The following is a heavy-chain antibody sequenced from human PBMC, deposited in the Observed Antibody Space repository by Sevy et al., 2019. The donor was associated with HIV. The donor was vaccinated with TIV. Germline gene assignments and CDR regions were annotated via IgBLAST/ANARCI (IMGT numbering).Heavy chain of an antibody. D-gene: IGHD2-15*01. CDR2: FYTGSKT. CDR1: GFPVSSSY. J-gene: IGHJ6*02. V-gene: IGHV3-53*01. Sequence: EGSLRLSCAVSGFPVSSSYMNWVRQAPGKELEWVSVFYTGSKTDYADSVKGRFTMSRDNSKNTLYLQMNGLRAEDTAVYYCARDKNAYCYGLDVWGQGTTVTVSS. CDR3: ARDKNAYCYGLDV.